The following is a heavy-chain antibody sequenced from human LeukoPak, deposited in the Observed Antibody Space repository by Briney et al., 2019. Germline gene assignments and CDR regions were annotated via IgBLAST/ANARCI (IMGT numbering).Heavy chain of an antibody. D-gene: IGHD6-19*01. Sequence: PGGSLRLSCAASGFTFSSYDVSWVRQAPGKGLEWVSAISGSGDRTHYADSVKGRFTISRDNSKNILYLRMDSLRAEDTAVYYCARESYNSGIDYWGQGTLVTVSS. CDR3: ARESYNSGIDY. CDR2: ISGSGDRT. J-gene: IGHJ4*02. CDR1: GFTFSSYD. V-gene: IGHV3-23*01.